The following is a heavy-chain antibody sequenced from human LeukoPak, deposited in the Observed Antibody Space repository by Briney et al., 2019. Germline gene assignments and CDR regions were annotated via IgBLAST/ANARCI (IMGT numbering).Heavy chain of an antibody. J-gene: IGHJ6*03. V-gene: IGHV1-2*02. CDR3: ARATLPYYYYMGV. CDR2: INPNSGGT. CDR1: GYTFTGYY. D-gene: IGHD2-15*01. Sequence: ASVKVSCKASGYTFTGYYMHWVRQAPGQGLEWMGWINPNSGGTNYAQKFQGRVTMTRDTSISTAYMELSRLRSDDTAVYYCARATLPYYYYMGVWGKGTTVTVSS.